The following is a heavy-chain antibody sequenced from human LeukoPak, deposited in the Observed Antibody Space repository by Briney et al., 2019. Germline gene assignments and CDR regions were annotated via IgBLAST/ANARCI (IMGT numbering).Heavy chain of an antibody. D-gene: IGHD3-3*01. Sequence: SETLSLTCTVSGGSISSYYWSWIRQPPGKGLEWIGYIYYSGSTNYNPSLKSRVTISVDTSKTQFSLKLSSVTAADTAVYYCARVSTELRFLEWFRFDPWGQGTLVTVSS. V-gene: IGHV4-59*01. CDR3: ARVSTELRFLEWFRFDP. CDR1: GGSISSYY. J-gene: IGHJ5*02. CDR2: IYYSGST.